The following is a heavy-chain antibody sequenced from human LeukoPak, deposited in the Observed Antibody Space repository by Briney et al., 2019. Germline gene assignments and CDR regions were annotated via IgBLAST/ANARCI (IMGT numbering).Heavy chain of an antibody. J-gene: IGHJ4*02. CDR2: IYYSGST. V-gene: IGHV4-59*01. CDR3: ARGDGYNSLFGY. CDR1: GGSISSYY. D-gene: IGHD5-24*01. Sequence: SETLSLTCTVSGGSISSYYWSWIRRPPGKGLEWIGYIYYSGSTNYNPSLKSRVTISVDTSKNQFSLKLSSVTAADTAVYYCARGDGYNSLFGYWGQGTLVTVSS.